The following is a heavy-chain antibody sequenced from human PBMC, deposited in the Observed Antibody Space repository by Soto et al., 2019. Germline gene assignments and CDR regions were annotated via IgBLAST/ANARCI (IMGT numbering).Heavy chain of an antibody. D-gene: IGHD4-17*01. J-gene: IGHJ6*02. CDR3: ARDTPAFYGRSPHRMDV. CDR1: GGSISSYY. CDR2: IYYSGST. V-gene: IGHV4-59*01. Sequence: SETLSLTCTVSGGSISSYYWSWIRQPPGKGLEWIGYIYYSGSTNYNPSLKSRVTISVDTSKNQFSLKLSSVTAADTAVYYCARDTPAFYGRSPHRMDVWGQGTTVTVSS.